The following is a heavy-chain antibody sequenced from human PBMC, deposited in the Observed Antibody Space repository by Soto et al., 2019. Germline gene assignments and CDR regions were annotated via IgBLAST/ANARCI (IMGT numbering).Heavy chain of an antibody. CDR3: ARTSAYFWSGPPLGY. CDR2: ISSSSSTI. V-gene: IGHV3-48*02. J-gene: IGHJ4*02. CDR1: GFTFSSYS. D-gene: IGHD3-3*01. Sequence: EVQLVESGGGLVQPGGSLRLSCAASGFTFSSYSMNWVRQAPGKGLEWVSYISSSSSTIYYADSVKGRFTISRDNAKNSLYLQMNSLRDEDTAVYYCARTSAYFWSGPPLGYWGQGTLATVSS.